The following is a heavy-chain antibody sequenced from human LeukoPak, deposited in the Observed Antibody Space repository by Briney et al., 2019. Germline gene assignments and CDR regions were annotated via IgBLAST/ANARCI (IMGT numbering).Heavy chain of an antibody. CDR3: ARARRFDP. J-gene: IGHJ5*02. CDR2: INHSGST. V-gene: IGHV4-34*01. Sequence: GSLRLSCAASGFTVSSNYMSWIRQPPGKGLEWIGEINHSGSTNYNPSLKSRVTISVDTSKNQFSLKLSSVTAADTAVYYCARARRFDPWGQGTLVTVSS. CDR1: GFTVSSNY.